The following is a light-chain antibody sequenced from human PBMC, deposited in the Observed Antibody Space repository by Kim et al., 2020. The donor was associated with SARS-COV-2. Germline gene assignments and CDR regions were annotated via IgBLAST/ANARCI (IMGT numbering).Light chain of an antibody. J-gene: IGKJ4*01. Sequence: SAGGQFTLSCWASQSPRSNVSWYQLGPVEAPWLLIYEASFRAPGIPARFSCIGSAIDFTLTISSLVPEDFAVYYCPYSSLPPTLAFGGGTKLEI. V-gene: IGKV3-11*01. CDR2: EAS. CDR1: QSPRSN. CDR3: PYSSLPPTLA.